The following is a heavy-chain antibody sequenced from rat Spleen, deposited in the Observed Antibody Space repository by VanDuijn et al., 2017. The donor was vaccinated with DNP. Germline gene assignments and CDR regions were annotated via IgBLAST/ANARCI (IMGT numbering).Heavy chain of an antibody. CDR3: VRERFGVDY. D-gene: IGHD4-3*01. CDR2: INKDSRTK. CDR1: GFNFNIYW. Sequence: EVKLVESGGGLVQPGRSLKLSCAASGFNFNIYWMGWVRQAPGKGLEWIGEINKDSRTKKFIPSLKDKITISRDNAQNTLYLQISKLGSEDTAMYYCVRERFGVDYWGQGVMVTVSS. J-gene: IGHJ2*01. V-gene: IGHV4-2*01.